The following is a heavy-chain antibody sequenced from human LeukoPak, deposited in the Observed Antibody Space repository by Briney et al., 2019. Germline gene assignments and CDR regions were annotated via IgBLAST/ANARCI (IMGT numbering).Heavy chain of an antibody. CDR3: ARVQKSLKSVASAVDC. CDR1: GFTFSDYS. CDR2: ISSSSSYI. J-gene: IGHJ4*02. D-gene: IGHD5-12*01. Sequence: GRSLRLSCAASGFTFSDYSMDWVRQAPGKGLEWVSSISSSSSYIFYADSVRGRFSISRDNAKNSLYLQMNSLRAEDTAVYYSARVQKSLKSVASAVDCWGQGTVVIVSS. V-gene: IGHV3-21*01.